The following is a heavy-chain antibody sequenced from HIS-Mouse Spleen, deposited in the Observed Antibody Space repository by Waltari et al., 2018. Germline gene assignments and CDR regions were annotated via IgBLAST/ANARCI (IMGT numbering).Heavy chain of an antibody. Sequence: QVQLVQSGAEVKKPGASVKVSCKASGYTFTSYDINWVRQATGKGLEWMGWMNPSSGNTGYARKFQGTVTMTRDTPISTAYMELSSLRSEDTAVYYCARVYYDFWSGYYYWGQGTLVTVSS. CDR3: ARVYYDFWSGYYY. CDR2: MNPSSGNT. J-gene: IGHJ4*02. V-gene: IGHV1-8*01. D-gene: IGHD3-3*01. CDR1: GYTFTSYD.